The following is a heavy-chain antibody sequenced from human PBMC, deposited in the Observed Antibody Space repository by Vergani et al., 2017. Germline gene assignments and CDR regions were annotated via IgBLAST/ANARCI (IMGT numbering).Heavy chain of an antibody. CDR3: AKAGFDSPCSMSPFFEY. D-gene: IGHD2-21*01. Sequence: EVQLLESGGGSVQPGESLRLSCVASGFTFNEFAMHWVRQAPGKGLEWVAGISWNGGIILYADSVKGRFNVSRDNGKKSLDLQMNDLRLEDTAFYYCAKAGFDSPCSMSPFFEYWGQGLLVTVSS. V-gene: IGHV3-9*01. CDR1: GFTFNEFA. J-gene: IGHJ4*02. CDR2: ISWNGGII.